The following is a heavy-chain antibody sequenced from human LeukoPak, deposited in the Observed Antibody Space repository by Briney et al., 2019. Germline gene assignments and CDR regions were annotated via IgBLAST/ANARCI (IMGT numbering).Heavy chain of an antibody. J-gene: IGHJ3*02. CDR2: IYYSGST. Sequence: SETLSLTCTVSGGSISSGDYYWSWIRQPPGKGLEWIGYIYYSGSTYYNPSLKSRVTISVDTSKNQFSLKLSSVTAADTAVYYCAGSGFSSAAFDIWGQGTMVTVSS. V-gene: IGHV4-30-4*01. CDR3: AGSGFSSAAFDI. D-gene: IGHD3-3*01. CDR1: GGSISSGDYY.